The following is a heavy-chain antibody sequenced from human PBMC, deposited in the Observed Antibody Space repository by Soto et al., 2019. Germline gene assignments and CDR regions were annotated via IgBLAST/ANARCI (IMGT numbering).Heavy chain of an antibody. J-gene: IGHJ4*02. CDR1: GGSISSSSYY. V-gene: IGHV4-39*01. CDR3: ARTSGYDFQSFDY. CDR2: IYYSGST. Sequence: PSETLSLTCTVSGGSISSSSYYWGWIRQPPGKGLEWIGSIYYSGSTYYNPSLKSRVTISVDTSKNQFSLKLSSVTAADTAVHYCARTSGYDFQSFDYWGQGTLVTVSS. D-gene: IGHD5-12*01.